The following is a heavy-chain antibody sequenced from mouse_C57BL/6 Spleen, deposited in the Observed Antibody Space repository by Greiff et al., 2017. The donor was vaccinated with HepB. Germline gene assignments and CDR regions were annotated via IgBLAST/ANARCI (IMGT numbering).Heavy chain of an antibody. CDR3: ARYDGYSYYFDY. V-gene: IGHV3-8*01. CDR2: ISYSGST. Sequence: VHVKQSGPGLAKPSQTLSLTCSVTGYSITSDYWNWIREFPGNKLEYMGYISYSGSTYYNPSLKSRISITRDTSKKQYYLQLNSVTTEDTATYYCARYDGYSYYFDYWGQGTTLTVSS. J-gene: IGHJ2*01. CDR1: GYSITSDY. D-gene: IGHD2-3*01.